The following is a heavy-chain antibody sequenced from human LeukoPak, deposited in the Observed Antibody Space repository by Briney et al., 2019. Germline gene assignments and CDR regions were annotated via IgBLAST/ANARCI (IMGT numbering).Heavy chain of an antibody. D-gene: IGHD2-15*01. Sequence: GGSLRLSCAASGFTLSSYAMNWVRQGPGKGLEWVSAISVSGNTYHADSVKGRFTISRDSSKNTLYLQMNSLRAGDAAVYYRAKAPVTTCSGAYCYPFDYWSQGTLVAASS. CDR3: AKAPVTTCSGAYCYPFDY. V-gene: IGHV3-23*01. CDR1: GFTLSSYA. CDR2: ISVSGNT. J-gene: IGHJ4*02.